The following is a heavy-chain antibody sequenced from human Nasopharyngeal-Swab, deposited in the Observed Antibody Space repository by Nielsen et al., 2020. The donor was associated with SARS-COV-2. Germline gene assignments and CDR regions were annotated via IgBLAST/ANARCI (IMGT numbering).Heavy chain of an antibody. D-gene: IGHD1-1*01. V-gene: IGHV2-70*11. Sequence: SGPTLVKPTETLTLTCTFSGFSLYTRGMCVSWIRQPPGKAPEWLARTDWDGDRYYNPSLKTRLTISRDIAKSQVVLTMTNRAPMDTATYYCTREQPSGDYDYYGMDVWGRGTTVTVSS. CDR1: GFSLYTRGMC. CDR3: TREQPSGDYDYYGMDV. J-gene: IGHJ6*02. CDR2: TDWDGDR.